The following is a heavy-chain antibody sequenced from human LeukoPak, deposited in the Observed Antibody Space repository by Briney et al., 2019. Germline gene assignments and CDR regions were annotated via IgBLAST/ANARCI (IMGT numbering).Heavy chain of an antibody. D-gene: IGHD6-13*01. Sequence: SETLSLTCAVYGGSFNGYYWSWIRQPPGKGLEWIGEINHSGSTYYNPSLKSRVTMSVDTSKNQFSLKLSYVTAADTAVYYCARHAGGISATGTRPFDYWGQGTLVTVSS. J-gene: IGHJ4*02. CDR1: GGSFNGYY. V-gene: IGHV4-34*01. CDR3: ARHAGGISATGTRPFDY. CDR2: INHSGST.